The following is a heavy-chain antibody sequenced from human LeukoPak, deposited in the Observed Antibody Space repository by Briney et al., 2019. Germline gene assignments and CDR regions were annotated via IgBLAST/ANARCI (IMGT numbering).Heavy chain of an antibody. CDR3: ARDYGGSSPFDY. V-gene: IGHV3-48*03. D-gene: IGHD4-23*01. Sequence: GGSLRLSCAASGFTFSSYEMHWVRQAPGKGLEWVSYISSSGSTIYYANSVKGRFTISRDNAKNSLYLQMNSLRAEDTAVYYCARDYGGSSPFDYWGQGTLVTVSS. CDR1: GFTFSSYE. CDR2: ISSSGSTI. J-gene: IGHJ4*02.